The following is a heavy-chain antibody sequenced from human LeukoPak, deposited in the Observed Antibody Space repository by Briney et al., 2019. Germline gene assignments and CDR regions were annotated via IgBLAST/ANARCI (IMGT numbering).Heavy chain of an antibody. Sequence: GASVKVSCKASGYTFTSYYMHWVRQAPGQGLEWMGIINPSGGSTSYTQKFQGRVTMTRDTSTSTAHMELRSLKSDDTAVYYCASLKNYYDSSGYLVTDAFDIWGQGTMVTVSS. D-gene: IGHD3-22*01. V-gene: IGHV1-46*01. CDR1: GYTFTSYY. J-gene: IGHJ3*02. CDR2: INPSGGST. CDR3: ASLKNYYDSSGYLVTDAFDI.